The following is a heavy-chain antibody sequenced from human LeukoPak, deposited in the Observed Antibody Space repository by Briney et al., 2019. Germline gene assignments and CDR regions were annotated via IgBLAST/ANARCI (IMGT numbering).Heavy chain of an antibody. Sequence: ASVKVSCKASGFTFTSSAMQWVRQARGQRLEWIGWIVVGSGNTNYAQKFQERVTITRDMSTSTAYMELSSLRSEDTAVYYCAAKGDYDSSGYYDYWGQEPLVTVSS. CDR1: GFTFTSSA. CDR3: AAKGDYDSSGYYDY. CDR2: IVVGSGNT. D-gene: IGHD3-22*01. J-gene: IGHJ4*02. V-gene: IGHV1-58*02.